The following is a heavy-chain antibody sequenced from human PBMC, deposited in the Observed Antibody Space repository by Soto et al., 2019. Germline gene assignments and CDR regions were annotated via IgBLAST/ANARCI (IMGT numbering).Heavy chain of an antibody. Sequence: PGGSLRLSCAVSGFICSSYDMSWFRQAPGKGLEWVSTILVGGSTHYEDSVKGRFTISRDTSKNTVYLQMNSLTAGDTAVYYCAKATATGGGAFEIYGQGTMVTVSS. CDR3: AKATATGGGAFEI. CDR2: ILVGGST. J-gene: IGHJ3*02. D-gene: IGHD2-8*02. V-gene: IGHV3-23*01. CDR1: GFICSSYD.